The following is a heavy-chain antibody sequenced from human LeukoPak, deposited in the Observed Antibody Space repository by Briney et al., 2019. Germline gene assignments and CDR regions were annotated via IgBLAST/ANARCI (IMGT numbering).Heavy chain of an antibody. Sequence: SETLSLTCTVSGGSISSGSYYWSWIRQPPGKGLEWIGYIYYSGSTNYNPSIKSRVTISVDTSKNQFSLKLSSVTAADTAVYYCARGRVVPAAHTRYYYMDVWGKGTTVTVSS. CDR2: IYYSGST. CDR1: GGSISSGSYY. J-gene: IGHJ6*03. D-gene: IGHD2-2*01. CDR3: ARGRVVPAAHTRYYYMDV. V-gene: IGHV4-61*01.